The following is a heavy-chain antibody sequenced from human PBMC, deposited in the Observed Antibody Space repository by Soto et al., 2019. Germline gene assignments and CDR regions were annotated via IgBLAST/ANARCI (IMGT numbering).Heavy chain of an antibody. CDR3: AKPLATDFDY. CDR2: ISVSGSTT. D-gene: IGHD3-3*02. Sequence: EVQLLESGGGLVQPGGSLRLSCAASGFTFSSHAMSWVRQAPGKGLEWVSAISVSGSTTYYADSVKGRFTISRDNSNSTLYLQMDSLRAEDTAVYYCAKPLATDFDYWGQGTLVTVSS. J-gene: IGHJ4*02. V-gene: IGHV3-23*01. CDR1: GFTFSSHA.